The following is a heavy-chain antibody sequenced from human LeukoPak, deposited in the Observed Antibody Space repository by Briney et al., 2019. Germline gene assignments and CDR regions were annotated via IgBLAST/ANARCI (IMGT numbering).Heavy chain of an antibody. CDR1: GGSISSYY. V-gene: IGHV4-59*01. CDR3: ARAGHYDFWSGYLHPYYYYGMDV. Sequence: SETLSLTCTVSGGSISSYYWSWIRQPPGKGLEWIGYIYYSGSTNYNPSLKSRVTISVDTSKNQFSLKLSSVTAADTAVYYCARAGHYDFWSGYLHPYYYYGMDVWGQGTTVTVSS. D-gene: IGHD3-3*01. CDR2: IYYSGST. J-gene: IGHJ6*02.